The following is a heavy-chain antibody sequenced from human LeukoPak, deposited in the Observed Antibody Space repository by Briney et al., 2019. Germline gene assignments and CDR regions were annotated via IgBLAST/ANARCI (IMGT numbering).Heavy chain of an antibody. V-gene: IGHV3-21*01. J-gene: IGHJ6*02. CDR3: AREDIDILTSPVQCRAYFYYGMDV. CDR2: ISSSSSYI. D-gene: IGHD3-9*01. CDR1: GFTFRSYS. Sequence: PGGSLRLSCEDSGFTFRSYSMNWVRQAPGKGLEWVSSISSSSSYIYYADSVKGRFTISRDNAKNSLYLQMNSLRAEDTAVYYGAREDIDILTSPVQCRAYFYYGMDVGGQGTTVTVSS.